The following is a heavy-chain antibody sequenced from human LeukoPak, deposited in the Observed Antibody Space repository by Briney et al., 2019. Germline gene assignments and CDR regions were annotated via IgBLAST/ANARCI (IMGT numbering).Heavy chain of an antibody. CDR1: GFTFSSYG. Sequence: PGGSLRLSCAASGFTFSSYGMNSVRQAPGKGLEWVAVIWYDGSNKYYADSVKGRFTIPRDNSKNTLYLQMNSLRAEDTAVYYCAKDPPSYWGQGTLVTVSS. CDR2: IWYDGSNK. CDR3: AKDPPSY. V-gene: IGHV3-33*06. J-gene: IGHJ4*02.